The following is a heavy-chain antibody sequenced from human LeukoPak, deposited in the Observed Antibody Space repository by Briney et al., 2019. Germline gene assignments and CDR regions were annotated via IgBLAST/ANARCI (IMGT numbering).Heavy chain of an antibody. V-gene: IGHV1-8*01. CDR2: MYPNSGNT. Sequence: ASVKVSCKASGYTFTSYDINWVRQATGQGLEWMGWMYPNSGNTGYAQKFQGRVTMTRNTSISTAYMELSSLRSEDTAVYYCARGPAVGYYYYMDVWGKGTTVTVSS. J-gene: IGHJ6*03. CDR3: ARGPAVGYYYYMDV. CDR1: GYTFTSYD. D-gene: IGHD3-16*01.